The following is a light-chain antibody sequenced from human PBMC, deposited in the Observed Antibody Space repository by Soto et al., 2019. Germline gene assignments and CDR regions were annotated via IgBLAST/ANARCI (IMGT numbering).Light chain of an antibody. CDR1: QSISSY. J-gene: IGKJ4*01. CDR2: AAS. CDR3: QQSISAPLT. V-gene: IGKV1-39*01. Sequence: DIQMTQSPSSLSASVGDRVTITCRASQSISSYLNWYQQKPGKAPKLLIYAASSLQSGVPSRFSGSGSGTDFTLPIAGLQPEDSASYFCQQSISAPLTFGGGTKVEIK.